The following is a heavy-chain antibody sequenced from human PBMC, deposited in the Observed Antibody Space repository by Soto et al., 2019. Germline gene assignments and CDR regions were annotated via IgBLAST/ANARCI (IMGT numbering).Heavy chain of an antibody. CDR2: TANKVNSYTT. V-gene: IGHV3-72*01. CDR1: GSGFSDQY. J-gene: IGHJ3*02. Sequence: EVQLVESGGGLVQPGGSLRLSCVASGSGFSDQYMDWVRQAPGKGLEWVGRTANKVNSYTTEYAASVKGRFSISRDDSKNSLYLQMKGLKTEDTAIYFCTRGYSGVSIYAVDIWGQGTMVTVSS. D-gene: IGHD6-19*01. CDR3: TRGYSGVSIYAVDI.